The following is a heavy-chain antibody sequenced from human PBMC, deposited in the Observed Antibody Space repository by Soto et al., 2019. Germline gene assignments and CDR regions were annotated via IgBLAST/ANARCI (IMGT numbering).Heavy chain of an antibody. CDR3: ARLPSRHLVDY. D-gene: IGHD3-3*02. CDR1: GSSINSSGYY. V-gene: IGHV4-39*01. J-gene: IGHJ4*02. Sequence: SLTCTVSGSSINSSGYYWGRIRQPPGKGLEWIGSMFYGVSTYYNPSLKSRVTVSVDTSKNQFSLNLRSVTAADTAVYYCARLPSRHLVDYWGQGXLVTVSS. CDR2: MFYGVST.